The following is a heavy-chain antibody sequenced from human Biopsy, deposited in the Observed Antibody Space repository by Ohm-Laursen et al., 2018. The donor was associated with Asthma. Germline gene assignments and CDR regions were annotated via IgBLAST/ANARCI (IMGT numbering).Heavy chain of an antibody. CDR3: AKERVAGRSYYFDY. CDR2: ILFDGRKI. Sequence: SLRLSCAASGFNFHNYGMNWVRRAPGKGLEWVAQILFDGRKINYPDSVKGRFTISRDNSKNMVYLQMNSLRPEDTAVYYCAKERVAGRSYYFDYWGQGSLVSVSS. CDR1: GFNFHNYG. V-gene: IGHV3-30*18. J-gene: IGHJ4*02. D-gene: IGHD6-13*01.